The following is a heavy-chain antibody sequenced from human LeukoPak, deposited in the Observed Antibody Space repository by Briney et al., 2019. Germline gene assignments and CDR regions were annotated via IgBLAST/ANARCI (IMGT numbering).Heavy chain of an antibody. CDR2: IYSGGST. CDR3: TRVLSYGSGRFSFDY. V-gene: IGHV3-53*01. D-gene: IGHD3-10*01. Sequence: GGSLRLSCAAAGFTVSGNYMSWVRQAPGKGLEWVSVIYSGGSTYYADSVKGRFTTSRDNSKNTLYLQMNSLRAEDTAVYYCTRVLSYGSGRFSFDYWGQGTLVTVSS. CDR1: GFTVSGNY. J-gene: IGHJ4*02.